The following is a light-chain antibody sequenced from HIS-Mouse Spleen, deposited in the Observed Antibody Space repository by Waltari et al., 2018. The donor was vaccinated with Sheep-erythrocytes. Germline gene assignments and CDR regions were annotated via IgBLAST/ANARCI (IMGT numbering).Light chain of an antibody. Sequence: SYELTQPPSVSVSPGQTASITCSGDKLGDKYACWYQQTPGQSPVLGIYQDSKRPSGIPARFSGSNSGNTATLTISGTQAMDEADYYCQAWDSSTAWVFGGGTKLTVL. CDR3: QAWDSSTAWV. J-gene: IGLJ3*02. V-gene: IGLV3-1*01. CDR2: QDS. CDR1: KLGDKY.